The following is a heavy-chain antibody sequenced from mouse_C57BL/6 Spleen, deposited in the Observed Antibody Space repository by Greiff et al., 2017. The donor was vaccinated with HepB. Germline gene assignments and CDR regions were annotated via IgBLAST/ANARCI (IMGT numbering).Heavy chain of an antibody. CDR1: GYTFTSYW. CDR3: AVGVTTGGPGFAY. V-gene: IGHV1-69*01. J-gene: IGHJ3*01. Sequence: QVQLKQPGAELVMPGASVKLSCKASGYTFTSYWMHWVKQRPGQGLEWIGEIDPSDSYTNYNQKFKGKSTLTVDKSSSTAYMQLSSLTSEDSAVYYCAVGVTTGGPGFAYWGQGTLVTVSA. D-gene: IGHD2-2*01. CDR2: IDPSDSYT.